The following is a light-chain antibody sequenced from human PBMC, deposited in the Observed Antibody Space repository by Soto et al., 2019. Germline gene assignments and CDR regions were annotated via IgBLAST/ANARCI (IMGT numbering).Light chain of an antibody. CDR2: KAS. J-gene: IGKJ1*01. CDR1: QSISTW. CDR3: QQYSSYWT. Sequence: DIPMTQSPSTLPASVGDRVTITCRASQSISTWLAWYQQKPGKAPNLLIYKASYLASGVPSRFSGGGAGTEFTLPISSLQPDDFATYYCQQYSSYWTFGQGTKVEIK. V-gene: IGKV1-5*03.